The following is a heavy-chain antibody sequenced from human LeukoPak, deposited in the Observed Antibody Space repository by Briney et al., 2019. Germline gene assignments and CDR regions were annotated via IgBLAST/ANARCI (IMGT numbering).Heavy chain of an antibody. Sequence: GGSLRLSCAASGFTFSGYSMNWVRQAPGKGLEWVSSIGSSSNTYYADSVKGRFTISRDSAKNSLYLQMNSLRAEDTAVYYCARDPMEESPWGQGTLVTVSS. V-gene: IGHV3-21*01. D-gene: IGHD3-3*01. CDR2: IGSSSNT. CDR1: GFTFSGYS. J-gene: IGHJ5*02. CDR3: ARDPMEESP.